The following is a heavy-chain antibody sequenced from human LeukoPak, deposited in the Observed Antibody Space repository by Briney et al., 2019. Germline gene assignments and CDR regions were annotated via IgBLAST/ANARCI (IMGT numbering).Heavy chain of an antibody. J-gene: IGHJ4*02. D-gene: IGHD3-10*01. CDR3: AREFGY. CDR1: GFTFSSYG. Sequence: GRSLRLSCAASGFTFSSYGMHWVRQAPGKGLEWVAVISYDGRNKYYADSVKGRFTISRDDSKNTLYVQMNSLRAEDTAAYYCAREFGYWGQGTLVTVSS. V-gene: IGHV3-30*03. CDR2: ISYDGRNK.